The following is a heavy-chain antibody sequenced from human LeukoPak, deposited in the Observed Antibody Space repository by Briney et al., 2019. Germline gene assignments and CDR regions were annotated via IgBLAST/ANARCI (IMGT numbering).Heavy chain of an antibody. V-gene: IGHV4-31*03. CDR2: IYYSGST. D-gene: IGHD6-13*01. J-gene: IGHJ4*02. Sequence: SETLSLTCTVSGGSISSGGYYWSWIRQHPGKGLEWIGYIYYSGSTYYNPSLKSRVTISVDTSKNQFSLKLSSVTAADTAVYYCARVAAAGSRDFDYWGQGTLVTASS. CDR3: ARVAAAGSRDFDY. CDR1: GGSISSGGYY.